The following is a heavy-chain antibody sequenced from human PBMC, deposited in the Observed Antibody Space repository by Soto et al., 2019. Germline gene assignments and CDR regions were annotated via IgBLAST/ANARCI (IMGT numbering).Heavy chain of an antibody. CDR2: IIPIFGTA. D-gene: IGHD3-22*01. J-gene: IGHJ5*02. Sequence: QVQLVQSGAEVKKPGSSVKVSCKASGGTFSSYAISWVRQAPGQGLEWMGGIIPIFGTANYAQKFQVRVTITADESTCTAYTELGSLRSEDTAVYHFARPVQYCYDRRGQSAWFDPWGQGTLVTVSS. CDR1: GGTFSSYA. CDR3: ARPVQYCYDRRGQSAWFDP. V-gene: IGHV1-69*12.